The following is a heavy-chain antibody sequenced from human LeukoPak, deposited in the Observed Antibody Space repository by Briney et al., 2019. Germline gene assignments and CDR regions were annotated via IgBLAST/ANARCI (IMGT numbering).Heavy chain of an antibody. CDR1: GFTFSSYW. J-gene: IGHJ4*02. CDR3: ASDDYYGSGSYYKE. V-gene: IGHV3-7*01. D-gene: IGHD3-10*01. CDR2: IKQDGSEK. Sequence: SGGSLRLSCAASGFTFSSYWMSWVRQAPGKWLEWVANIKQDGSEKYYVDSVKGRFTISRDNAKNSLYLQMNSLRAEDTAVYYCASDDYYGSGSYYKEWGQGTLVTVSS.